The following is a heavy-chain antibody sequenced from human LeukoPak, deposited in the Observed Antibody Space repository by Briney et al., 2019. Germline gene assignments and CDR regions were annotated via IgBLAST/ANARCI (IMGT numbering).Heavy chain of an antibody. Sequence: GGSLRLSCAASGFTFSSYGMHWVRRAPGKGLEWVAVIWYDGSNKYYADSVKGRSTISRDNSKNTLYLQMNSLRAEDTAVYYCAREKQQLVIDYWGQGTLVTVSS. V-gene: IGHV3-33*01. CDR3: AREKQQLVIDY. J-gene: IGHJ4*02. D-gene: IGHD6-13*01. CDR2: IWYDGSNK. CDR1: GFTFSSYG.